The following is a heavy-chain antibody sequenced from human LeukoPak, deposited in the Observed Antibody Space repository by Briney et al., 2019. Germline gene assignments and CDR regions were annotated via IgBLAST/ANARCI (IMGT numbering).Heavy chain of an antibody. CDR2: VNPNSGNT. V-gene: IGHV1-8*01. Sequence: ASVKVSCKASGYSFSTHDINWVRQATGQGLEYMGWVNPNSGNTGYAQNFQGRVTMTRDTSTTTAYMELSNLRSDDTAVYYCARGGTMVRGVNDLGNYGMDVWGQGTTVTVSS. CDR3: ARGGTMVRGVNDLGNYGMDV. D-gene: IGHD3-10*01. CDR1: GYSFSTHD. J-gene: IGHJ6*02.